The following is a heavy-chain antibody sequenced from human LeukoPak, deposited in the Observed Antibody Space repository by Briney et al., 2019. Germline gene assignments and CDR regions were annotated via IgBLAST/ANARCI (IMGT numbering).Heavy chain of an antibody. Sequence: GGSLRLSCAASGFTFSSYEMNWVRQAPGKGLEWVSYISSSGSTIYYADSVKGRFTISRDNAKNSLYLQMNSLRAEDTAVYYCARGYGDYDLTYWFDHWGQGTLVTVSS. CDR3: ARGYGDYDLTYWFDH. CDR2: ISSSGSTI. J-gene: IGHJ5*02. V-gene: IGHV3-48*03. CDR1: GFTFSSYE. D-gene: IGHD4-17*01.